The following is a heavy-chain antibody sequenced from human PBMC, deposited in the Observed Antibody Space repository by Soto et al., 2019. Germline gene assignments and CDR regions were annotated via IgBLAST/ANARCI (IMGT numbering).Heavy chain of an antibody. J-gene: IGHJ4*02. Sequence: QVQLVESGGGVGQPGRSLRLSCAASGFTFSSYGMHWVRQAPGKGLEWVAVISYDGSNKYYADSVKGRFTISRDNSKNTLYLQMNSLRAEDTAVYYCAPWFGAFDYWGQGTLVTVSS. CDR1: GFTFSSYG. D-gene: IGHD3-10*01. CDR3: APWFGAFDY. CDR2: ISYDGSNK. V-gene: IGHV3-30*03.